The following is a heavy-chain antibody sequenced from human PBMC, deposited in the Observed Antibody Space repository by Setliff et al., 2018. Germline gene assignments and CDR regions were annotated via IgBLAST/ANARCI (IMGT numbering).Heavy chain of an antibody. CDR1: GGTFSSYV. D-gene: IGHD2-2*01. Sequence: GASVKVSCKASGGTFSSYVISWVREAPGQGLEWMGGIIPMFGTNYAQKFQGRVTITADESTSTAYMELSSLRSEDTAVYYCARARVVPAAMGYYYYMDVWGKGTTVTVSS. V-gene: IGHV1-69*13. CDR2: IIPMFGT. CDR3: ARARVVPAAMGYYYYMDV. J-gene: IGHJ6*03.